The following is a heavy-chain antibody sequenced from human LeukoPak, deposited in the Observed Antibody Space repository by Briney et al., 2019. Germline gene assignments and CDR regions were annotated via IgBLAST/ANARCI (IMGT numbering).Heavy chain of an antibody. J-gene: IGHJ4*02. D-gene: IGHD6-19*01. CDR3: ARGEVDSSGWDCFHF. V-gene: IGHV1-2*02. CDR2: INPNSGAT. CDR1: GYTFTGYY. Sequence: ASVKVSCKASGYTFTGYYMHWVRRAPGQGLEWMGWINPNSGATNYPQKFQGRVTMTGDTSISTVYMELSSLRSDDTAVYYCARGEVDSSGWDCFHFWGQGTLVTVSS.